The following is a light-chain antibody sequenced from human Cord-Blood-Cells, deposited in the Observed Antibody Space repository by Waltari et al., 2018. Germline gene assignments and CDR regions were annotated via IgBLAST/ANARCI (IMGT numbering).Light chain of an antibody. CDR2: AAS. V-gene: IGKV1-NL1*01. CDR3: QQYYSTPLYT. J-gene: IGKJ2*01. Sequence: DIQMTQSPSSLSASVGDRVTITCRASQGISNYLAWYQQKPGKAPKLLLYAASRLESGVPSRFRGRGSGTDYTLTISSLQPEDFATYYCQQYYSTPLYTFGQGTKLEIK. CDR1: QGISNY.